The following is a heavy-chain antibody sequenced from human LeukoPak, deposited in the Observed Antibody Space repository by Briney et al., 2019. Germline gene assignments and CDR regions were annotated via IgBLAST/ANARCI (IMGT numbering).Heavy chain of an antibody. CDR3: ARGPYYDILTGSQNWFDP. Sequence: PSETLSLTCTVSGGSISSYYWSWIRQPAGKGLEWIRRIYTSGSTNYNPSLKGRVTMSVDTSKNQFSLKLSSVTAADTAVYYCARGPYYDILTGSQNWFDPWGQGTLVTVSS. CDR1: GGSISSYY. J-gene: IGHJ5*02. CDR2: IYTSGST. D-gene: IGHD3-9*01. V-gene: IGHV4-4*07.